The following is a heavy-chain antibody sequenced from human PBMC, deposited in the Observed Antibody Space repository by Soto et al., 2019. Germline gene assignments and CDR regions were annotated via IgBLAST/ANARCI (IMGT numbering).Heavy chain of an antibody. V-gene: IGHV1-18*01. J-gene: IGHJ4*02. CDR3: ARDGKGEILWFGELLDLDY. D-gene: IGHD3-10*01. CDR2: ISAYNGNT. CDR1: GYTFTSYG. Sequence: ASVKVSCKASGYTFTSYGISWVRQAPGQGLEWMGWISAYNGNTNYAQKLQGRVTMTTDTSTSTAYMELRSLRSDDTAVYYCARDGKGEILWFGELLDLDYWGQVTLVTVSS.